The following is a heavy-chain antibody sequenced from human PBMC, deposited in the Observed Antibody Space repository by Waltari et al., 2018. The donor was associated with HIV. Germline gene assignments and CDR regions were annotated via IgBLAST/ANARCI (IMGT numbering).Heavy chain of an antibody. D-gene: IGHD1-26*01. Sequence: EVQLVESGGVVVQPGGSLRLACAAPGFKFSDYGMHWVRQAPGKGVEWVAIISWEESSQYDADSVKGRFSISRDNNENSLYLQMNSLRTDDTALYVCANAASGRLDSWGQGTLVTVSS. CDR1: GFKFSDYG. CDR2: ISWEESSQ. CDR3: ANAASGRLDS. V-gene: IGHV3-43D*03. J-gene: IGHJ4*02.